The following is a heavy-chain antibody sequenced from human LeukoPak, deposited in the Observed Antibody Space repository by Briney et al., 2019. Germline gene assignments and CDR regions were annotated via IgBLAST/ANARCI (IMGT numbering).Heavy chain of an antibody. CDR3: ARSYIVVVPAASPYMDV. V-gene: IGHV4-61*02. CDR2: IYTSGST. CDR1: GGSISSGSYY. Sequence: SETLSLTCTVSGGSISSGSYYWSWIRQPAGKGLEWIGRIYTSGSTNYNPSLKSRVTISVDTSKNQFSLKLSSVTAADTAVYYCARSYIVVVPAASPYMDVWGKGTTVTVSS. D-gene: IGHD2-2*01. J-gene: IGHJ6*03.